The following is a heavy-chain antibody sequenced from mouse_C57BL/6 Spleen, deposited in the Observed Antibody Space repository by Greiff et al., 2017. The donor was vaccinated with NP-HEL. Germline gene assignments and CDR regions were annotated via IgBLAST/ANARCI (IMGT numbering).Heavy chain of an antibody. CDR2: IYPGDGDT. CDR3: ARAPTIVTSMDY. CDR1: GYAFSSSW. Sequence: VKLQESGPELVKPGASVKISCKASGYAFSSSWMNWVKQRPGKGLEWIGRIYPGDGDTNYNGKFKGKATLTADKSSSTAYMQLSSLTSEDSAVYFCARAPTIVTSMDYWGQGTSVTVSS. D-gene: IGHD2-5*01. V-gene: IGHV1-82*01. J-gene: IGHJ4*01.